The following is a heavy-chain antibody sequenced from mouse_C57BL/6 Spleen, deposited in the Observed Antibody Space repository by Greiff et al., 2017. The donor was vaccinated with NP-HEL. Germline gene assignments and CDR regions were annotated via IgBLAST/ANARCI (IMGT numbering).Heavy chain of an antibody. Sequence: VQLQQSGAELVRPGASVKLSCTASGFNIKDDYMHWVKQRPEQGLEWIGWIDPENGDTEYASKFQGKATITADPSSNTAYLQLRSLTSEDTAVYYCTGSRGAYWGQGTLVTVSA. V-gene: IGHV14-4*01. D-gene: IGHD1-1*01. J-gene: IGHJ3*01. CDR3: TGSRGAY. CDR2: IDPENGDT. CDR1: GFNIKDDY.